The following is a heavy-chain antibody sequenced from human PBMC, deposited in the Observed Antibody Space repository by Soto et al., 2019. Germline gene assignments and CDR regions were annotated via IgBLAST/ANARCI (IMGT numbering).Heavy chain of an antibody. CDR3: ARHSHEDHGDPNWFDP. CDR2: IYYTGNT. D-gene: IGHD4-17*01. J-gene: IGHJ5*02. V-gene: IGHV4-39*01. CDR1: GGSIRSDVYY. Sequence: QVQLQESGPGLVKPSETLSLTCTVSGGSIRSDVYYWGWVRQAPGKGLEWIGSIYYTGNTFYNPSLKGRVTLSVDTSENQFSLKLSSVTAADTAVYYCARHSHEDHGDPNWFDPWGQGTLVTVSS.